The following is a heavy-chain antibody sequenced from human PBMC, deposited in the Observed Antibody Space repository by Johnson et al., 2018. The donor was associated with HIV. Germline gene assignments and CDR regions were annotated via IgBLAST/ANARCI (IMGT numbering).Heavy chain of an antibody. CDR3: ARDPDDYGGRDAFDI. V-gene: IGHV3-7*03. J-gene: IGHJ3*02. D-gene: IGHD4-23*01. Sequence: KYYVDSVKGRFTVSRDNTRNSLCLQMDSLRAEDTSVYYCARDPDDYGGRDAFDIWGQGTMVTVSS. CDR2: K.